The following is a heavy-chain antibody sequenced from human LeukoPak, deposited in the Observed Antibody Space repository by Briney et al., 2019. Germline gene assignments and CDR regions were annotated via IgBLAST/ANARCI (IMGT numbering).Heavy chain of an antibody. V-gene: IGHV6-1*01. J-gene: IGHJ4*02. CDR1: GDSVSSNSVT. CDR3: ATGDQYFDY. CDR2: TYYRSKWYN. D-gene: IGHD7-27*01. Sequence: SQTLSLTCAISGDSVSSNSVTWNWIRQSPSRGLEWLGRTYYRSKWYNNYAVSVKRRITINPDTSKNQFSLQLNSVTPEDTAVYYCATGDQYFDYWGQGILVTVSS.